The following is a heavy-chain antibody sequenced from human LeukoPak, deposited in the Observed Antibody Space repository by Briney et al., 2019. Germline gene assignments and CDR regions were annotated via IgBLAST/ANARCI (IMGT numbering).Heavy chain of an antibody. V-gene: IGHV3-74*01. CDR2: IHSDGSST. CDR3: ARGNYYSMDV. Sequence: GGSLRLSCTASGFTFSNYWMYWVRQGPGKGLVWVSRIHSDGSSTTYADSVKGRFTISRDNAKNTLYLQMNSLRAEDTAVYYCARGNYYSMDVWGQGTTVTVSS. CDR1: GFTFSNYW. J-gene: IGHJ6*02.